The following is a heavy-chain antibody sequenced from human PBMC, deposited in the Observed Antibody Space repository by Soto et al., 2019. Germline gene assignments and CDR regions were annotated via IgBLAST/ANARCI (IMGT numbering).Heavy chain of an antibody. Sequence: QVQLQESGPGLVKPSQTLSLTCTVSGGSISSGGYYWSWIRQHPGKGLEWIGYIYYSGSTYYNPSLTSRVTISVDTSKNQFSLKLSSVTAADTAVYYCARVHRASSSSWYFGYWGQGTLVTVSS. CDR3: ARVHRASSSSWYFGY. V-gene: IGHV4-31*03. J-gene: IGHJ4*02. CDR2: IYYSGST. CDR1: GGSISSGGYY. D-gene: IGHD6-13*01.